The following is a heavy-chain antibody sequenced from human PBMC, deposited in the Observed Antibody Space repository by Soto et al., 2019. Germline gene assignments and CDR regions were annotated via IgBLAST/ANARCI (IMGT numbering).Heavy chain of an antibody. V-gene: IGHV1-18*01. CDR2: ISAYNGNT. CDR3: ASVRKPAGYFSYYRKV. J-gene: IGHJ6*03. CDR1: GYTFTNYG. Sequence: ASVKVSCKASGYTFTNYGITWVRQAPGQGLEWMGWISAYNGNTHYTQRLQGRVTMTTDTSTSTAYMELRGLRSDDAAVYYCASVRKPAGYFSYYRKVWGKGTTVPVPS.